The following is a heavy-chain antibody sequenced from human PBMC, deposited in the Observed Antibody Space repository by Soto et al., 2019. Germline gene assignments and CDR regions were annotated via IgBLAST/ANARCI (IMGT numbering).Heavy chain of an antibody. D-gene: IGHD3-3*01. J-gene: IGHJ6*02. V-gene: IGHV3-30*18. CDR2: ISYDGSNK. CDR3: AKDYALEWLRYYYGMDV. Sequence: QVQLVESGGGVVQPGRSLRLSCAASGFAFSTYGMHWVRQAPGKGLEWVAVISYDGSNKYYTDSVKGRFTISRDNSKNTLFLQMNSLRAEDTAVYYCAKDYALEWLRYYYGMDVWGQGTTVTVSS. CDR1: GFAFSTYG.